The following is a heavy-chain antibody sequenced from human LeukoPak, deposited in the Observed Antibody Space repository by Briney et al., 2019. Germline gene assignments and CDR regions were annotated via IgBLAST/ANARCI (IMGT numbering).Heavy chain of an antibody. CDR1: GFTFSSYG. CDR2: ISYDGSNK. CDR3: ASGTLYYFDY. Sequence: PGGSLRLSCAASGFTFSSYGMHWVRQAPGKGLEGVAVISYDGSNKYYADSVKGRFTISRDNSKNTLYLQMNSLRAEDTAVYYCASGTLYYFDYWGQGTLVTVSS. V-gene: IGHV3-30*03. D-gene: IGHD1-26*01. J-gene: IGHJ4*02.